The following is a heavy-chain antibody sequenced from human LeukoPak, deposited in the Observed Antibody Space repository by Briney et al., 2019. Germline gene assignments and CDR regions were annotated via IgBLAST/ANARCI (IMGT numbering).Heavy chain of an antibody. D-gene: IGHD3-22*01. Sequence: SETLSLTCTVSGASITSGPYHWGWIRQPLGMGLEWIGSISYSGTTYYHPSLKSRVTISVDTSKNQFSLRLNSVTAADTAVYYCVPHYYDTSRGWYFDLWGRGTLVTVSS. V-gene: IGHV4-39*01. CDR3: VPHYYDTSRGWYFDL. J-gene: IGHJ2*01. CDR1: GASITSGPYH. CDR2: ISYSGTT.